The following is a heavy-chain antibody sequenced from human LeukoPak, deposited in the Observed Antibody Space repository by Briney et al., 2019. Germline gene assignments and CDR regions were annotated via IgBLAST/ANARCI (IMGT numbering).Heavy chain of an antibody. CDR2: IQQDGSEK. J-gene: IGHJ4*02. CDR3: ARLRYTYGKNFDY. D-gene: IGHD5-18*01. Sequence: GGSLRLSCEAYGFTFKAYWMSWVRQAPGTGLEWVANIQQDGSEKNYVDSVKGRFTISRDNARNSLYLEMNSLRAEDTAVYYCARLRYTYGKNFDYWGQGTLVTVSS. CDR1: GFTFKAYW. V-gene: IGHV3-7*01.